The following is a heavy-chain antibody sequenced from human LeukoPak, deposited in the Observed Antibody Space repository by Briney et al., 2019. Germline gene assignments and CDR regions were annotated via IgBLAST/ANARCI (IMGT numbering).Heavy chain of an antibody. CDR3: ATLHIVDTAMIPDY. J-gene: IGHJ4*02. Sequence: GGSLRLSCAASGFTFSSYSMNWVRQAPGKGLEWVSSISSSSSYIYYADSVKGRFTISRDNAKNSLYLQMNSLRAEDTAVYYCATLHIVDTAMIPDYWGQGTLVTVSS. CDR2: ISSSSSYI. V-gene: IGHV3-21*01. D-gene: IGHD5-18*01. CDR1: GFTFSSYS.